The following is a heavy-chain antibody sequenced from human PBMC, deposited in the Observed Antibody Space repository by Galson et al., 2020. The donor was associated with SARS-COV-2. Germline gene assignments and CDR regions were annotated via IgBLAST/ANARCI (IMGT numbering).Heavy chain of an antibody. V-gene: IGHV3-33*01. CDR2: IWYDGSNK. CDR3: ARDLVGGYYYMDV. D-gene: IGHD2-15*01. Sequence: GESLKISCAASGFTFSSYGMHWVRQAPGKGLEWVAVIWYDGSNKYYADSVKGRFTISRDNSKNTLYLQMNSLRAEDTAVYYCARDLVGGYYYMDVWGKGTTVTISS. CDR1: GFTFSSYG. J-gene: IGHJ6*03.